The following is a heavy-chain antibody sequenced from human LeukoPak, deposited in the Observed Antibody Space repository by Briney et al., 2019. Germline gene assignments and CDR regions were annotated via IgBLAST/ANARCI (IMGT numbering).Heavy chain of an antibody. D-gene: IGHD2-15*01. CDR3: AKDRGRYCSGGSCLAFDY. V-gene: IGHV3-30*02. J-gene: IGHJ4*02. Sequence: RSGGSLRLSCAASGFIFSSYGMHWVRQAPGKGLEWVAFIRYDGSNKYYADSVKGRFTISRDNSKNTLYLQMNSLRAEDTAVYYCAKDRGRYCSGGSCLAFDYWGQGTLVTVSS. CDR2: IRYDGSNK. CDR1: GFIFSSYG.